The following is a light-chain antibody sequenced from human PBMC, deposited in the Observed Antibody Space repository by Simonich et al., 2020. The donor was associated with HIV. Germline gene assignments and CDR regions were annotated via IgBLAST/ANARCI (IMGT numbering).Light chain of an antibody. J-gene: IGKJ2*01. CDR2: WAS. V-gene: IGKV4-1*01. CDR3: QHYYTIPYT. CDR1: QSVLYSSNNRNY. Sequence: DIVMTQSPDSLAVSLGERATINCKSSQSVLYSSNNRNYLAWYQQKPGQPPNLLIYWASTRESGVPDRFSASGSGTDVTLTISSLQAEDVAVYYCQHYYTIPYTFGQGTKLEIK.